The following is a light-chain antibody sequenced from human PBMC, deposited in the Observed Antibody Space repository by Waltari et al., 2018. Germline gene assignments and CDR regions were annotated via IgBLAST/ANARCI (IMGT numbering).Light chain of an antibody. J-gene: IGKJ3*01. CDR3: QHRGHWPPDAT. V-gene: IGKV3-11*01. Sequence: IVLTQSPATLSLSPGERATLSCRASQSVSSYLAWYQQKPGQAPRLLIYDASTRATGIPARFSGSGSGTDFTLTISSLGPEDFAVYYCQHRGHWPPDATFGPGTKVDIK. CDR2: DAS. CDR1: QSVSSY.